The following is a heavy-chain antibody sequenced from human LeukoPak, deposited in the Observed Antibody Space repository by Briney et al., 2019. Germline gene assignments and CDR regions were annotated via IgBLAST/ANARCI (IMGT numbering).Heavy chain of an antibody. CDR2: IYTSGST. D-gene: IGHD2-21*02. Sequence: PSETLSLTCTVSGGSISSYYWSWIRQPAGKGLEWIGRIYTSGSTNYNPSLKSRVTISVDTSKNQFSLKLSSVTAADTAVYYCARGGYCGGDCYFYYWGQGTLVTVSS. V-gene: IGHV4-4*07. CDR3: ARGGYCGGDCYFYY. CDR1: GGSISSYY. J-gene: IGHJ4*02.